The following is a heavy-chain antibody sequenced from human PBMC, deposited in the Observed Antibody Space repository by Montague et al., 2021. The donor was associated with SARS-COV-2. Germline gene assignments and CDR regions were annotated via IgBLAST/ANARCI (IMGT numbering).Heavy chain of an antibody. CDR3: ARAYGDYTLLFYYYYGMDV. CDR1: GGSISSYY. Sequence: SETLSLTCTVSGGSISSYYWSWIRQPPGKGLEWIGYIYYSGSTNYNPSLKSRVTISVDTSKNQFSLKLSSVTAADTAVYYCARAYGDYTLLFYYYYGMDVWGQGTTVTVSS. D-gene: IGHD4-17*01. J-gene: IGHJ6*02. V-gene: IGHV4-59*12. CDR2: IYYSGST.